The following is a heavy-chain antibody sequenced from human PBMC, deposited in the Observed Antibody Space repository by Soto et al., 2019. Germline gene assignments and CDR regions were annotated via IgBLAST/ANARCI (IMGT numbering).Heavy chain of an antibody. CDR2: IYYSGST. V-gene: IGHV4-61*01. D-gene: IGHD2-2*01. CDR3: ASSIVVVPAAILAAAGAFDY. CDR1: GGSVSSGSYY. J-gene: IGHJ4*02. Sequence: QVQLQESGPGLVKPSETLSLTCTVSGGSVSSGSYYWSWIRQPPGKGLEWIGYIYYSGSTNYNPTLKSRVTISVDTSKNQCSLKLSSVTGADTAVYYCASSIVVVPAAILAAAGAFDYWGQGTLVTVSS.